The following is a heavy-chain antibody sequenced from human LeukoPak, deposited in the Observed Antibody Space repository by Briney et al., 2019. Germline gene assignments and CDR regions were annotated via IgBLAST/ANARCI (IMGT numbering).Heavy chain of an antibody. CDR1: GFTFSGYT. J-gene: IGHJ5*02. Sequence: GGSLRLSCAASGFTFSGYTMNWPRQAPGKGLQWVSSISGTSGYIYYADSVKGRFTNSRDNAKKSLYPQMNNLRADDTAEYYCARDVYGDYATDLWGQGTLVTVSS. V-gene: IGHV3-21*01. D-gene: IGHD4-17*01. CDR3: ARDVYGDYATDL. CDR2: ISGTSGYI.